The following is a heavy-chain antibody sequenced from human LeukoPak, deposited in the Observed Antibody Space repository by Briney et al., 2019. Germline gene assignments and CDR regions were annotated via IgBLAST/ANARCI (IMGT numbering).Heavy chain of an antibody. CDR2: ISGSGGST. CDR1: GFTFSSYA. V-gene: IGHV3-23*01. Sequence: PGGSLRLSCAASGFTFSSYAMSWVRQAPGKGLEWVSAISGSGGSTYYADSVKGRFTISRDNSKNTLYLQMSSLRAEDTAVYYCAKERGYSYGPNYFNYWGQGTLVTVSS. D-gene: IGHD5-18*01. CDR3: AKERGYSYGPNYFNY. J-gene: IGHJ4*02.